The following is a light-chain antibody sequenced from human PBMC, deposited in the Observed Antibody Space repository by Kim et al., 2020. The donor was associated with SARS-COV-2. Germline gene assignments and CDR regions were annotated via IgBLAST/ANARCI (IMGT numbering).Light chain of an antibody. Sequence: QSALTQPASVSGSPGQSITISCTGTSSDVGGYNYVSWYHQHPGKAPKLMIYDVNKRPSGVSDRFSGSKSGNTASLTISGLQAEDEADYYCISYRSGSSYVFGTGTKVTVL. J-gene: IGLJ1*01. CDR2: DVN. V-gene: IGLV2-14*03. CDR1: SSDVGGYNY. CDR3: ISYRSGSSYV.